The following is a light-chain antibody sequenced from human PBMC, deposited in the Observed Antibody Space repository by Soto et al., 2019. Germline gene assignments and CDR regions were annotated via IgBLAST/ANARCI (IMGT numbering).Light chain of an antibody. V-gene: IGLV2-14*01. J-gene: IGLJ2*01. CDR2: DVN. CDR1: SSDIGGYDY. CDR3: TSYASSSTHVV. Sequence: QSALTQPASVSGSPGQSITLSCTGTSSDIGGYDYVSWYQRYPGKAPKLIIYDVNNRPSGVSNRFSGSKSGNTASLTISGLLAEDEADYYCTSYASSSTHVVFGGGTKVTVL.